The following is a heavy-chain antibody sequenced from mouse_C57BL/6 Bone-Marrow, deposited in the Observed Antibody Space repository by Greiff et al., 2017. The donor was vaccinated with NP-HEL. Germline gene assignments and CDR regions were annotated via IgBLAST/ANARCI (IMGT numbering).Heavy chain of an antibody. V-gene: IGHV2-5*01. CDR3: AKPFYYGSSSHAMDY. J-gene: IGHJ4*01. CDR2: IWRGGST. CDR1: GFSLTSYG. D-gene: IGHD1-1*01. Sequence: VKLVESGPGLVQPSQSLSITCTVSGFSLTSYGVHWVRQSPGKGLEWLGVIWRGGSTDYNAAFMSRLSITKDNSKSQVFFKMNSLQADDTAIYYCAKPFYYGSSSHAMDYWGQGTSVTVSS.